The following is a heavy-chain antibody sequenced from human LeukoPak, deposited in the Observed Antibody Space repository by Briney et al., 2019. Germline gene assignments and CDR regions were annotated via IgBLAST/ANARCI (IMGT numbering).Heavy chain of an antibody. CDR3: ARVGSTPAKFDH. J-gene: IGHJ4*02. Sequence: SETLSLTCAVSGVSFGRYSWTWIRQSPGKGLECIGEINFSGYTKYNPSLKSRVTMSVDTSKNQFSLKLASVTAADTAIYSCARVGSTPAKFDHWGQGTLVTVSS. D-gene: IGHD2-2*01. V-gene: IGHV4-34*01. CDR1: GVSFGRYS. CDR2: INFSGYT.